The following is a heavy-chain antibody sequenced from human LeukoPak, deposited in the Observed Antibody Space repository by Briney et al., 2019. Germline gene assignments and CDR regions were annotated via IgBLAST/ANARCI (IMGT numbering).Heavy chain of an antibody. D-gene: IGHD6-13*01. V-gene: IGHV4-31*03. CDR1: GGSISSGGYY. CDR3: ARDKPNSSSWYGNLDY. J-gene: IGHJ4*02. CDR2: IYYSGST. Sequence: PSQTLSLTCTVSGGSISSGGYYWSWLRQHPGKGLEWIGYIYYSGSTNYNPSLTSRLTISVDTSKNQFSLKLSSVTAADTAVYYCARDKPNSSSWYGNLDYWGQGTLVTVSS.